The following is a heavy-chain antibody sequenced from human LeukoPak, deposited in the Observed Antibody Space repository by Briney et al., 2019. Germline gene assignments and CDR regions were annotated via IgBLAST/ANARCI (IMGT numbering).Heavy chain of an antibody. D-gene: IGHD3-22*01. J-gene: IGHJ5*02. Sequence: GGSLRLSCAASGFTFSRYAMHWVRQAPGKGLEWVSLISVGGGNTHYADSVQGRFTISRDDSQTTLYLDMNNLRVEDTAVYHCAKDLDSTGFYNPDPWGQGTLVTVSS. CDR3: AKDLDSTGFYNPDP. V-gene: IGHV3-23*01. CDR2: ISVGGGNT. CDR1: GFTFSRYA.